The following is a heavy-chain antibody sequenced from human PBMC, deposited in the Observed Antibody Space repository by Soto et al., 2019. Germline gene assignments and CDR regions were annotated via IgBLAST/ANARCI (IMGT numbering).Heavy chain of an antibody. CDR1: GGAFSTHT. CDR3: ARGRYYSDSSGYYFFDY. D-gene: IGHD3-22*01. V-gene: IGHV1-69*01. J-gene: IGHJ4*02. CDR2: IIPIFGKA. Sequence: SVKGSCKASGGAFSTHTISSVRHSLGQGLEWMGGIIPIFGKANYAGKFKGRVTITADESTRTAYMELRSLRSEDTAVYYCARGRYYSDSSGYYFFDYWGQGTLVTDSS.